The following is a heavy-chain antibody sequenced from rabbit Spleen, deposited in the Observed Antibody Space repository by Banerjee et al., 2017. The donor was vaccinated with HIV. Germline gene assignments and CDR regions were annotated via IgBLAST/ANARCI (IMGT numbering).Heavy chain of an antibody. CDR3: ARDTGTSFSSYGMDL. J-gene: IGHJ6*01. Sequence: QSLEESGGDLVKPGASLTLTCIASGVSFSGNSYMCWVRQAPGKGLEWIACIDTGSSGFTYSATWATGRFTISKTSSTTVTLQVTSLTAADTATYFCARDTGTSFSSYGMDLWGPGTLVTVS. CDR1: GVSFSGNSY. V-gene: IGHV1S40*01. CDR2: IDTGSSGFT. D-gene: IGHD8-1*01.